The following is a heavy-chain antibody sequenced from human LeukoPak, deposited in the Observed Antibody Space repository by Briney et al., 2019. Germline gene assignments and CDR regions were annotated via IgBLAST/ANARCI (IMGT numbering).Heavy chain of an antibody. CDR2: INPSGGST. J-gene: IGHJ3*02. CDR1: GYTFTSYY. V-gene: IGHV1-46*01. D-gene: IGHD5-18*01. Sequence: ASVKVSCKASGYTFTSYYMHWVRQAPGQGLESMGIINPSGGSTSYAQKFQGRVTMTRDTSTSTVYMELSSLRSEDTAVYYCARATAIDAFDIWGQGTMVTVSS. CDR3: ARATAIDAFDI.